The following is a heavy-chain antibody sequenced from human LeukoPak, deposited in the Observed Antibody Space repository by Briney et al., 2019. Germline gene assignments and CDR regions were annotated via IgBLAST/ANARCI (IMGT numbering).Heavy chain of an antibody. D-gene: IGHD3-16*01. Sequence: SEILSLTCAVYGGSFSGYYWSWIRQPPGKGLEWIGEINHSGSTNYNPSLKSRVTISVDTSKNQFSLKLSSVTAADTAVYYCARGWGGYNDYWGQGTLVTVSS. CDR1: GGSFSGYY. CDR3: ARGWGGYNDY. J-gene: IGHJ4*02. V-gene: IGHV4-34*01. CDR2: INHSGST.